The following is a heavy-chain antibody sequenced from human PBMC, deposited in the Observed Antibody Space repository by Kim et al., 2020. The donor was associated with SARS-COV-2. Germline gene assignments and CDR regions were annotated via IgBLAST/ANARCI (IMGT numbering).Heavy chain of an antibody. D-gene: IGHD5-18*01. CDR3: ARDTGVDTAMVTGYYYYYGMDV. V-gene: IGHV3-11*04. J-gene: IGHJ6*02. CDR2: ISSSGSTI. Sequence: GGSLRLSCAASGFTFSDYYMSWIRQAPGKGLEWVSYISSSGSTIYYADSVKGRFTISRDNAKNSLYLQMNSLRAEDTAVYYCARDTGVDTAMVTGYYYYYGMDVWGQGTTVTVSS. CDR1: GFTFSDYY.